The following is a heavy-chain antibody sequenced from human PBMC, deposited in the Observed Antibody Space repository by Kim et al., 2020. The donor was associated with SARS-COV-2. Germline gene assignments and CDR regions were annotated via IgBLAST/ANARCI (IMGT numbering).Heavy chain of an antibody. V-gene: IGHV4-39*07. CDR1: GGSISSGTYY. CDR2: IFYSGGT. CDR3: ARRFSGGGLMDP. J-gene: IGHJ5*02. Sequence: SETLSLTCTVSGGSISSGTYYWTWIRQPPGKGLEWIGSIFYSGGTYYNPSLKNRVTMSLDTSKNQFSLNLNSVTAADTAVYYCARRFSGGGLMDPWGQGTLVTVSS. D-gene: IGHD3-10*01.